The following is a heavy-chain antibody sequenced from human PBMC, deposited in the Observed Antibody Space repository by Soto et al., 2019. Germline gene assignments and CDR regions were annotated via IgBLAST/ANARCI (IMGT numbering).Heavy chain of an antibody. D-gene: IGHD2-2*01. J-gene: IGHJ5*02. V-gene: IGHV1-69*15. CDR3: ARDVGSTSGVRFDP. CDR2: IIPIFNTT. Sequence: QVQLVQSGAEVKKPGSSVKVSCKASGGTFSSYAISWVRQAPGQGLEWMGRIIPIFNTTNYAQKFQGRVTVTADESTSTGYMELSSLRSEDTAVYYCARDVGSTSGVRFDPWGQGTLVTVSS. CDR1: GGTFSSYA.